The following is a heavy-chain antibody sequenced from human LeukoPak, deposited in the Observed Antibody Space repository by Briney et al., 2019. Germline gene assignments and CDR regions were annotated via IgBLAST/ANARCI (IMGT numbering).Heavy chain of an antibody. CDR2: ISGSTKYI. D-gene: IGHD6-13*01. CDR1: GFTFSTYT. Sequence: GGSLRLSCAASGFTFSTYTMNWVRQAPDKGLEWVSSISGSTKYIYYADSLKGRFTISRDNAKNSLYLEMNSLRAEDTAVYYCARDRASSWPFDYWGQGTLVTVSS. J-gene: IGHJ4*02. V-gene: IGHV3-21*01. CDR3: ARDRASSWPFDY.